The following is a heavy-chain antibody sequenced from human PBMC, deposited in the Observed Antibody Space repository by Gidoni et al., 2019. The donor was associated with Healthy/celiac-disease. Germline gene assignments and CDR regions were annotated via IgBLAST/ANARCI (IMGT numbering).Heavy chain of an antibody. CDR2: RKEEGRVE. Sequence: EVQLVEPWGGLAHAGVSLSPSFSASGFRFPRLSHTLLPQAPGSGDGQGPGKGLEWVDKRKEEGRVEYYVDCVKDRVCIPRDNAKNSLYLQMNSLRGEDTAVYCCARENHATVTRVGYYYGMDVWGQGTTVTVSS. J-gene: IGHJ6*02. D-gene: IGHD4-17*01. CDR1: GFRFPRLS. V-gene: IGHV3-7*01. CDR3: ARENHATVTRVGYYYGMDV.